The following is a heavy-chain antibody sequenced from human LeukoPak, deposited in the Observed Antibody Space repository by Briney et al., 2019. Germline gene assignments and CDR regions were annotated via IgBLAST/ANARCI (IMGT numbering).Heavy chain of an antibody. D-gene: IGHD1-26*01. J-gene: IGHJ4*02. CDR3: ARGRAGGLLQLIDY. CDR2: SNPNSGGT. Sequence: GASVKVSCKASGYTFTGHYMHWVRQAPGQGLEWMGWSNPNSGGTNYAQKFQGRVTMTRDTSISTAYMELSRLRSDDTAVYYCARGRAGGLLQLIDYWGQGTLVTVSS. CDR1: GYTFTGHY. V-gene: IGHV1-2*02.